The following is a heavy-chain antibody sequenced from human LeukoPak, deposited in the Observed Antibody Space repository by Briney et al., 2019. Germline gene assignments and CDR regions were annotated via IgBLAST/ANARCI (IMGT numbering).Heavy chain of an antibody. CDR1: GFTFTSYG. V-gene: IGHV1-18*01. CDR3: ARYDRSGYSY. Sequence: GGSLRLSCAASGFTFTSYGISWVRQAPGQGLEWMGWISAYNGNTNYAQKLQGRVTMTTDTSTSTAYMELRSLGSDDTAVYYCARYDRSGYSYWGQGTLVTVSS. D-gene: IGHD3-22*01. CDR2: ISAYNGNT. J-gene: IGHJ4*02.